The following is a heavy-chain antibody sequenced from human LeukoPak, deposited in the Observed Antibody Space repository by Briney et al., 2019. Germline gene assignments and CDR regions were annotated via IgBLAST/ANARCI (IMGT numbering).Heavy chain of an antibody. CDR2: LSGSGGSA. V-gene: IGHV3-23*01. J-gene: IGHJ2*01. CDR3: AKCRGGGGEYWHFDL. D-gene: IGHD2-15*01. Sequence: GGSLRLSCVASGFPFSSFAMTWVRQAPGKGPEWVSALSGSGGSANYADSVRDRFTISRDNSKNTLYLQLNSLRAEDSAVYYCAKCRGGGGEYWHFDLWGRGILVSVSS. CDR1: GFPFSSFA.